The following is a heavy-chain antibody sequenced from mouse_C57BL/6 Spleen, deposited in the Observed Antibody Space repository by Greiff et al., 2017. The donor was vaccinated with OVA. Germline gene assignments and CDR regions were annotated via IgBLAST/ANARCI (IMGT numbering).Heavy chain of an antibody. CDR1: GFNIKDYY. CDR2: IDPEDGET. D-gene: IGHD2-12*01. Sequence: EVKLMESGAELVKPGASVKLSCTASGFNIKDYYMHWVKQRPEQGLEWIGRIDPEDGETKYAPKFQGKATITADTTSNTAYLQLSSLTSEDTAVYYCARLSYDPWYFDVWGTGTTVTVSS. CDR3: ARLSYDPWYFDV. V-gene: IGHV14-2*01. J-gene: IGHJ1*03.